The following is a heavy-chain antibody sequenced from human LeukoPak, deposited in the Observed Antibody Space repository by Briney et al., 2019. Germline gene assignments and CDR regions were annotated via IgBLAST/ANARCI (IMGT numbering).Heavy chain of an antibody. D-gene: IGHD2-2*01. V-gene: IGHV3-21*01. CDR3: ARGPSKVPAARKVTNWFEP. CDR2: ISSSSSYI. J-gene: IGHJ5*02. Sequence: PGGSLRLSCAASGFTFSSYSMNWVRQAPGKGLECVSSISSSSSYIYYADSVKGRFTISRDNAKNSLYLQMNSLRAEDTAVYYCARGPSKVPAARKVTNWFEPWGQGTLVTVSS. CDR1: GFTFSSYS.